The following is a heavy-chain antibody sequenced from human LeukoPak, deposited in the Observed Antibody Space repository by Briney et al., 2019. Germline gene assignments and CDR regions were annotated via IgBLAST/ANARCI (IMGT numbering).Heavy chain of an antibody. CDR3: ARGYCTSTSCRGGWFDP. D-gene: IGHD2-2*01. V-gene: IGHV1-2*02. J-gene: IGHJ5*02. CDR2: INPNSGGT. Sequence: GASVKVSCKASGYTFTGYYMHWVRQAPGQGLEWMGWINPNSGGTNYAQKFQGRVTMTRDTSISTAYLELSSLRSEDTAVYYCARGYCTSTSCRGGWFDPWGQGTLVTVSS. CDR1: GYTFTGYY.